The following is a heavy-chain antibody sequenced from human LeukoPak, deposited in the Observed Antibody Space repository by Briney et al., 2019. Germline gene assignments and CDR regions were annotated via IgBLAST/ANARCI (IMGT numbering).Heavy chain of an antibody. CDR2: IYYSGST. CDR1: GGSISSYY. Sequence: SETLSLTCTVSGGSISSYYWSWIRQPPGKGLEWIGYIYYSGSTNYNPSLKSRVTISVDTSKNQFSLKLSSVTAADTAVYYCASLHSSTHDYYYYGMDVWGQGTTVTVSS. D-gene: IGHD6-13*01. V-gene: IGHV4-59*08. CDR3: ASLHSSTHDYYYYGMDV. J-gene: IGHJ6*02.